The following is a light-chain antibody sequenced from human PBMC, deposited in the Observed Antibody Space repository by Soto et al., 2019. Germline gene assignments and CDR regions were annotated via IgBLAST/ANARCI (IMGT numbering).Light chain of an antibody. V-gene: IGLV2-14*01. Sequence: QSVLTQPASVSGSPGQSITISCTGTSSDVGGYNYVSWYQQHPGKAPKLMMYDVSNRPSGVSNRFSGSKSGNTASLTISGLQAEDGADYYCSSYTSSSTLGVFGTGTKLTVL. CDR3: SSYTSSSTLGV. CDR1: SSDVGGYNY. J-gene: IGLJ1*01. CDR2: DVS.